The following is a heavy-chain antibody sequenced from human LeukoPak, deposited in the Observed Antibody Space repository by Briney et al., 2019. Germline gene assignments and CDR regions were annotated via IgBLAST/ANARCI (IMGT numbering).Heavy chain of an antibody. V-gene: IGHV3-30*02. CDR3: AKGTLPYCGGDCYGDY. CDR2: IRYDGSNK. J-gene: IGHJ4*02. Sequence: PGGSLRLXCAASGFTFSSYGMHWVRQAPGKGLEWVAFIRYDGSNKYYADSVKGRFTISRDNSKNTLYLQMNSLRAEDTAVYYCAKGTLPYCGGDCYGDYWGQGTLVTVSS. D-gene: IGHD2-21*01. CDR1: GFTFSSYG.